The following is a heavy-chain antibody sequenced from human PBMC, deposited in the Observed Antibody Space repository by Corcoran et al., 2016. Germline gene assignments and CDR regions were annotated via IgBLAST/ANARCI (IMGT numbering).Heavy chain of an antibody. D-gene: IGHD3-22*01. V-gene: IGHV3-33*01. J-gene: IGHJ4*02. CDR3: ARGTYYYDSSGQYYFDY. CDR1: GFTFSSYG. Sequence: QVQLVESGGGVVQPGRSLRLSCAASGFTFSSYGMHWVRQAPGKGLEWVAVIWYDGSNKYYADSVKGRFTISRDNSKNTLYLQMNSLSAEDTAVYYCARGTYYYDSSGQYYFDYWGQGTLVTVSS. CDR2: IWYDGSNK.